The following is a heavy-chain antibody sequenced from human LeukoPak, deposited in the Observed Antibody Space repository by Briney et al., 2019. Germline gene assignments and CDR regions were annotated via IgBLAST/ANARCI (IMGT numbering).Heavy chain of an antibody. Sequence: GGSLRLSCAASGFTFSSYGMHWVRQAPGKGLEWVAFTRYDGSNKYYADSVKGRFTISRDTSKNTLYLQMNSLRAEDTAVYYCAKGPNYDILTGWRKTHNAFDIWGQGTMVTVSS. V-gene: IGHV3-30*02. D-gene: IGHD3-9*01. CDR2: TRYDGSNK. CDR1: GFTFSSYG. J-gene: IGHJ3*02. CDR3: AKGPNYDILTGWRKTHNAFDI.